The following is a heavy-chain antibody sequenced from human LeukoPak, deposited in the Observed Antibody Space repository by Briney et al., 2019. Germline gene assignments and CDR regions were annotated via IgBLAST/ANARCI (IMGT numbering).Heavy chain of an antibody. CDR1: GFTFSSYA. D-gene: IGHD6-13*01. Sequence: GGSLRLSCAASGFTFSSYAMHWVRQAPGKGLEWVAVISYDGSNKYYADSVKGRFTISRDNAKNSLYLQMNSLRAEDTAVYYCARDQVAALDYWGQGTLVTVSS. V-gene: IGHV3-30*04. CDR2: ISYDGSNK. CDR3: ARDQVAALDY. J-gene: IGHJ4*02.